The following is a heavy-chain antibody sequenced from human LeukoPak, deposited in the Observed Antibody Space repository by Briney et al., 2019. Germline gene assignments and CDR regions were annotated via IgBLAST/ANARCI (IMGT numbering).Heavy chain of an antibody. Sequence: ASVKVSCKASGYTFTGYYMHWVRQAPGQGLEWMGWINPNSGGTNYAQKFQGRVTMTRDTSISTAYMELSRLRSDDTAVHYCARDTSYYDFWSGYAAFDIWGQGQWSPSLQ. V-gene: IGHV1-2*02. CDR3: ARDTSYYDFWSGYAAFDI. CDR1: GYTFTGYY. CDR2: INPNSGGT. D-gene: IGHD3-3*01. J-gene: IGHJ3*02.